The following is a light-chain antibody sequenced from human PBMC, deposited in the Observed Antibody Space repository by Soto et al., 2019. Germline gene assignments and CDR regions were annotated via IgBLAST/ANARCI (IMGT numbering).Light chain of an antibody. CDR1: SSDVGGYNY. CDR3: SSYTSSSTVV. CDR2: DVS. Sequence: QSALTQPASVSGSPGQSITISCTGTSSDVGGYNYVSWYQQHPGKAPKLMIYDVSNRPSGVSNRFSGSKSGNTASLTISGLQAEDEADYYCSSYTSSSTVVFAGSTQLTVL. V-gene: IGLV2-14*01. J-gene: IGLJ2*01.